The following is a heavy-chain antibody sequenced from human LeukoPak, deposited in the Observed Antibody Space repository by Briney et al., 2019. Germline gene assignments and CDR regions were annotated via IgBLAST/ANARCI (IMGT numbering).Heavy chain of an antibody. CDR1: GFTFSSYA. V-gene: IGHV3-23*01. Sequence: PGGSLRLSCAASGFTFSSYAMSWVRQAPGKGLEWVSAISGSGGSTYYADSVKGRFTISRDNSKNTPYLQMNSLRAEDTAVYSCSKHSLKTGYSSGRIWDSWGQGTLVTVSS. CDR3: SKHSLKTGYSSGRIWDS. D-gene: IGHD6-19*01. CDR2: ISGSGGST. J-gene: IGHJ4*02.